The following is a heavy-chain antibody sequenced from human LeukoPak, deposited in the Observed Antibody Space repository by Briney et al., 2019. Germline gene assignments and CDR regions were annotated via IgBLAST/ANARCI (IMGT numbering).Heavy chain of an antibody. V-gene: IGHV4-39*01. CDR1: GASLHPSFYS. J-gene: IGHJ5*02. Sequence: SETLSLTCTVDGASLHPSFYSWAWIRQPPGEGLEWIGSFYDSGNMFYNASLNGRATISVDKSKNEISLMLRSVTAADTAVYYCARCPPGGYCSSTSCPRTRNWFDPWGQGTLVTVSS. CDR2: FYDSGNM. D-gene: IGHD2-2*01. CDR3: ARCPPGGYCSSTSCPRTRNWFDP.